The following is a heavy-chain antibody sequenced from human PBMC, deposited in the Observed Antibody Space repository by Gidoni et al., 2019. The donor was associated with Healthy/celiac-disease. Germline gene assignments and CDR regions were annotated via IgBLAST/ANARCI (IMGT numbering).Heavy chain of an antibody. J-gene: IGHJ4*02. CDR1: GYSISSGYY. D-gene: IGHD1-26*01. CDR3: AGIGGGSYLFEVP. CDR2: IYHSGST. V-gene: IGHV4-38-2*01. Sequence: QVQLQESGPGLVKPSETLSLTCAVSGYSISSGYYWGWIRQPPGKGLEWIGSIYHSGSTYYNPSLKSRVTISVDTSKNQFSLKLSSVTAADTAVYYCAGIGGGSYLFEVPWGQGTLVTVSS.